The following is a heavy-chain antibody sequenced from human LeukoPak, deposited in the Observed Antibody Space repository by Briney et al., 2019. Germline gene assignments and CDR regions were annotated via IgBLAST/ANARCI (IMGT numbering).Heavy chain of an antibody. Sequence: GGSLRLSCAASGFTFSSYDMHWVRQATGKGLEWVSAIGTAGDTYYPGSVKGRFTISRENAKNSLYLQMNSLRAGDTAVYYCARGVPGGNFDYWGQGPLVTVSS. CDR3: ARGVPGGNFDY. CDR2: IGTAGDT. D-gene: IGHD2-15*01. CDR1: GFTFSSYD. V-gene: IGHV3-13*04. J-gene: IGHJ4*02.